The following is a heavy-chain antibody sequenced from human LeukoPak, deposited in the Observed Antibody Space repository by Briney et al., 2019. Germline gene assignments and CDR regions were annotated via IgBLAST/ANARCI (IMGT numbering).Heavy chain of an antibody. Sequence: ASVKLSCKASGYTFTSYGISWVRQAPGQGLEWMGWISAYNGNTNYAQKLQGRVTMTTDTSTSTAYMELRSLRSDDTAVYYCARDKRYGRGWEQTGALDYWGQGTLVTVSS. D-gene: IGHD1-26*01. V-gene: IGHV1-18*01. CDR3: ARDKRYGRGWEQTGALDY. J-gene: IGHJ4*02. CDR1: GYTFTSYG. CDR2: ISAYNGNT.